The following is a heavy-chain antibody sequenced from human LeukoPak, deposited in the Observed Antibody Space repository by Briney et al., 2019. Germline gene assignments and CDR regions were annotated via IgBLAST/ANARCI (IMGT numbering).Heavy chain of an antibody. V-gene: IGHV4-34*01. D-gene: IGHD3-22*01. CDR3: ATRAGNSSGYYYFDY. Sequence: PSETLSLTCAVYGGSFSGYYWSWIRQPPGKGLEWIGEINHSGSTNYNPSLKSRVTISVDTPKNQFSLKLSSVTAADTAVYYCATRAGNSSGYYYFDYWGQGTLVTVSS. J-gene: IGHJ4*02. CDR2: INHSGST. CDR1: GGSFSGYY.